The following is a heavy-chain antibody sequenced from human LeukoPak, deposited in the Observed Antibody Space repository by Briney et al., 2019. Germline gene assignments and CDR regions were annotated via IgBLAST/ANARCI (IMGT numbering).Heavy chain of an antibody. Sequence: GGSLRLSCAASGFAFNFYAMTWVRQAPGKGLQWVSTINANGVNTYYADSVKGRFTISRDNSKNTLYLQMNSLRVEDTAVYYCARSSHYDILTGYSEEDAFDIWGQGTMVTVSS. V-gene: IGHV3-23*01. CDR1: GFAFNFYA. D-gene: IGHD3-9*01. CDR3: ARSSHYDILTGYSEEDAFDI. J-gene: IGHJ3*02. CDR2: INANGVNT.